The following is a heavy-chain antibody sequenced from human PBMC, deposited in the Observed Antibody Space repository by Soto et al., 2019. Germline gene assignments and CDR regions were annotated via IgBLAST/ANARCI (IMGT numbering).Heavy chain of an antibody. CDR3: VTGWSGY. CDR1: GFSFSSSW. D-gene: IGHD2-15*01. CDR2: TNSDGSST. J-gene: IGHJ4*02. Sequence: PGGSLRLSCVVSGFSFSSSWMHWVRQAPGKGLVWVSRTNSDGSSTNYADSVKGRFTTSRDNAKNMLYLQMNSLRVEDTALYYCVTGWSGYWGQGTLVTVSS. V-gene: IGHV3-74*01.